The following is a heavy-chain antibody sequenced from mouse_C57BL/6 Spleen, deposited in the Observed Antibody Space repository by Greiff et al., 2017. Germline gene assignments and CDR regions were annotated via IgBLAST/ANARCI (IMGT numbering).Heavy chain of an antibody. J-gene: IGHJ2*01. V-gene: IGHV1-52*01. CDR3: ARDYGNGGFFDY. Sequence: VQLQQSGAELVRPGSSVKLSCKASGYTFTSYWMHWVKQRPIQGLEWIGNIDPSDSETHYNQKFKDKATLTVDKSSSTAYMQLSSLTSEDSAVYYCARDYGNGGFFDYWGQGTTLTVSS. D-gene: IGHD2-1*01. CDR2: IDPSDSET. CDR1: GYTFTSYW.